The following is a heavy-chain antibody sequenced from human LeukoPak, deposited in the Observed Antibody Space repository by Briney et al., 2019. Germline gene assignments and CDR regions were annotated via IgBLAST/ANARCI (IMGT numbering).Heavy chain of an antibody. Sequence: GGSLRLSCAASGFPFSGYWMHWVRQAPGKGLEWVSRIYDDGAGTTYADSVKGRFTISRDNAKNTLYLQMNSLRVEDTAVYYCARSASGYDAWGQGTLVTVSS. V-gene: IGHV3-74*01. J-gene: IGHJ5*02. D-gene: IGHD5-12*01. CDR2: IYDDGAGT. CDR3: ARSASGYDA. CDR1: GFPFSGYW.